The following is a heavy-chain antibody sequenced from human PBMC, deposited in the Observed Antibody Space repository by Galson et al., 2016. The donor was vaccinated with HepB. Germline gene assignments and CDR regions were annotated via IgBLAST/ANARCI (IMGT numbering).Heavy chain of an antibody. J-gene: IGHJ4*02. CDR3: AKVADYGDYVIDY. Sequence: SLRLSCAASRFTFSTYGMHWVRQAPGKGLEWVSVISYDGSIKYYADSVKGRFTISRDNSKNKMYLQINSLRAEDTAVYFCAKVADYGDYVIDYWGQGTLVTVSS. D-gene: IGHD4-17*01. CDR2: ISYDGSIK. V-gene: IGHV3-30*18. CDR1: RFTFSTYG.